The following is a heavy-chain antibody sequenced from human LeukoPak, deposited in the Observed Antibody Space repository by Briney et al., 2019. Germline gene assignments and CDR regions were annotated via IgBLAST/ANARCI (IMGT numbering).Heavy chain of an antibody. CDR1: GFTFSTYV. J-gene: IGHJ6*02. D-gene: IGHD3-10*01. CDR3: AIHDFKWFGELLYYYYYGMDV. Sequence: GGSLRLSCAASGFTFSTYVMQWVRQAPGKGLEYVSAITGDGGYTYYANSVKGRFTISRDNSKKTLYLQMSSLRAEDTAVYYCAIHDFKWFGELLYYYYYGMDVWGQGTTVTVSS. CDR2: ITGDGGYT. V-gene: IGHV3-64*01.